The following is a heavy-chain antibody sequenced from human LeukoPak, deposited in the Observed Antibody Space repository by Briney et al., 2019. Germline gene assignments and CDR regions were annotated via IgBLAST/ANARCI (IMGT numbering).Heavy chain of an antibody. Sequence: GGSLSLSCAASGFTFDDYGLSWVRQAPGKGLEWGSTINWNGGSTGYADSVRGRFTISRDNAKDTLYLQMKSRGDEDKAVYYCAKAGRGGAITMVRGVKGDYYYMDVWGKGTTV. CDR1: GFTFDDYG. V-gene: IGHV3-20*04. J-gene: IGHJ6*03. D-gene: IGHD3-10*01. CDR3: AKAGRGGAITMVRGVKGDYYYMDV. CDR2: INWNGGST.